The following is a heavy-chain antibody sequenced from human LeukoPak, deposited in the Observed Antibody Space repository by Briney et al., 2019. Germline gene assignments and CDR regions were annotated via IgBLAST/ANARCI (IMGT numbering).Heavy chain of an antibody. V-gene: IGHV3-21*01. Sequence: GGSLRLSCAASGFTFSSYSMNWVRQAPGKGLEWVSSISSSSSYIYYADSVKGRFTISRDNAKNSLYLQMNSLRAEDTAVYYCAKAAVYSKRWTPFDDWGRGTLVTVSS. CDR1: GFTFSSYS. CDR2: ISSSSSYI. D-gene: IGHD1-26*01. CDR3: AKAAVYSKRWTPFDD. J-gene: IGHJ4*02.